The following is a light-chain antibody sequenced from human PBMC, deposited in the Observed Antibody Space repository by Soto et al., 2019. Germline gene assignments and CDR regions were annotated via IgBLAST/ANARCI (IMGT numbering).Light chain of an antibody. CDR1: QSVSSDY. CDR2: GAS. V-gene: IGKV3-20*01. CDR3: HQYGSSPT. J-gene: IGKJ5*01. Sequence: TQSPSTLSASVGDRVTITCRASQSVSSDYLAWYHQKPGQPPRLLIYGASSRATGIPDRFSGSGSGTDFTLTISRLEPEDFAVYYCHQYGSSPTFGQGTRLEIK.